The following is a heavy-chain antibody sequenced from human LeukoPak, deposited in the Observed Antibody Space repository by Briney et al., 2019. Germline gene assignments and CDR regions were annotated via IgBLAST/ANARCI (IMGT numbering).Heavy chain of an antibody. V-gene: IGHV1-24*01. J-gene: IGHJ4*02. CDR1: GYTLTELS. CDR3: ATVSAARAVAGTLFDY. D-gene: IGHD6-19*01. Sequence: ASVKVSCKVSGYTLTELSMHWVRQAPGKGLEWMGGFDPEDGETIYAQKFQGRVTMTEDTPTDTAYMELSSLRSEDTAVYYCATVSAARAVAGTLFDYWGQGTLVTVSS. CDR2: FDPEDGET.